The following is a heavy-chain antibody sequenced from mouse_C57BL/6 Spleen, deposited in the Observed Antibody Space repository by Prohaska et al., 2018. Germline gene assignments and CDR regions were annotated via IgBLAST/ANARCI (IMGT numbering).Heavy chain of an antibody. CDR2: IWSGGST. CDR1: GFSLTSYG. D-gene: IGHD4-1*01. Sequence: QVQLKQSGPGLVQPSQSLSITCTVSGFSLTSYGVHWVRQSPGKGLEWLGVIWSGGSTDYKAAFISRLSISKDNSKSQVFFKMNRLQADDTAIYYCASPVTGTTWYFDVWGTGTTVTVSS. J-gene: IGHJ1*03. CDR3: ASPVTGTTWYFDV. V-gene: IGHV2-2*01.